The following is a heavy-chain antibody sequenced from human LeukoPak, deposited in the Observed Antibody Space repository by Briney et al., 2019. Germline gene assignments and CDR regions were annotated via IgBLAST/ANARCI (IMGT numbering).Heavy chain of an antibody. Sequence: SETLSLTCAVYGGSFSGYYWSWIRQPPGKGLEWIGEINHSGGTNYNPSLKSRVTISVDTSKNQFSLKLSSVTAADTAVYYCARGRRITMIVVVTRYAFDIWGQGTMVTVSS. CDR2: INHSGGT. CDR1: GGSFSGYY. J-gene: IGHJ3*02. D-gene: IGHD3-22*01. CDR3: ARGRRITMIVVVTRYAFDI. V-gene: IGHV4-34*01.